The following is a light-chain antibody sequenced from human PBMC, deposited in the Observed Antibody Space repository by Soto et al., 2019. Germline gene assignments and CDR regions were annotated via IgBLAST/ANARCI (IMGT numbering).Light chain of an antibody. CDR3: HQYGSAPWT. CDR1: RSVSSNY. Sequence: EIVFTQSPGTLSLSPGERGALSCRASRSVSSNYVAWYQQKPGQAPRLLISGASNRATGTPDRFRGSGSGTDFTLTISRLEPEDFAVYYCHQYGSAPWTFGQGTKVDIK. CDR2: GAS. J-gene: IGKJ1*01. V-gene: IGKV3-20*01.